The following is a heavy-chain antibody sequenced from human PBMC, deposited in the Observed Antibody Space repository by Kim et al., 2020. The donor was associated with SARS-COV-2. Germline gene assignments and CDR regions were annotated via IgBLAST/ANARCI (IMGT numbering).Heavy chain of an antibody. CDR1: GGSISSGGYY. D-gene: IGHD3-9*01. CDR2: IYYSGST. V-gene: IGHV4-31*03. J-gene: IGHJ6*02. CDR3: ARDQSRGSRLRYFDWLAGMDV. Sequence: SETLSLTCTVSGGSISSGGYYWSWIRQHPGKGLEWIGYIYYSGSTYYNPSLKSRVTISVDTSKNQFSLKLSSVTAADTAVYYCARDQSRGSRLRYFDWLAGMDVWGQGTTVTVSS.